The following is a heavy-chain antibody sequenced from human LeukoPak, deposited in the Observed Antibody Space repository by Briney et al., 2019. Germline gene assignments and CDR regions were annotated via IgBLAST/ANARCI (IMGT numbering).Heavy chain of an antibody. D-gene: IGHD6-13*01. CDR1: GGSISSSSYY. CDR2: IYYSGST. Sequence: PSETLSLTCTVSGGSISSSSYYWGWIRQPPGKGLEWIGSIYYSGSTYYNPSLKSRVTISVDTSKNQFSLKLSSVTAADTAVYYCATYSYSSSWYGHDCWGQGTLVTVSS. CDR3: ATYSYSSSWYGHDC. V-gene: IGHV4-39*01. J-gene: IGHJ4*02.